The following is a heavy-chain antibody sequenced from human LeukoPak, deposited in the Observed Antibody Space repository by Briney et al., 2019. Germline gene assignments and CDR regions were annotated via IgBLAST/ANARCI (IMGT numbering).Heavy chain of an antibody. J-gene: IGHJ5*02. CDR2: IYPDDSGT. V-gene: IGHV5-51*01. CDR3: ARQRELRFRWFDP. CDR1: GYSFTSYW. Sequence: GESLKISCKGSGYSFTSYWIGWVRQMPGKGLEWMGVIYPDDSGTRYSPSLQGQVTISADKSISTAYLQWSSLKASDTAMYYCARQRELRFRWFDPWGQGTLVTVSS. D-gene: IGHD1-26*01.